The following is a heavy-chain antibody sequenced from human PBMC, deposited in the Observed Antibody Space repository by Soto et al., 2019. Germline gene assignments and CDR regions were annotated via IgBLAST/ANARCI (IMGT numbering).Heavy chain of an antibody. CDR2: ISSSSSYI. J-gene: IGHJ6*02. CDR1: GFTFSTYS. V-gene: IGHV3-21*01. Sequence: EVQLVESGGGLVKPGGSLRLSCAASGFTFSTYSMNWVRQAPGKGLEWVSSISSSSSYIYYADSVKGRFTISRDNAKNSLYLQMNLLRAEDTAVYYWARYDSSGYYWPYYFYGMDVWGQGTTVTVSS. D-gene: IGHD3-22*01. CDR3: ARYDSSGYYWPYYFYGMDV.